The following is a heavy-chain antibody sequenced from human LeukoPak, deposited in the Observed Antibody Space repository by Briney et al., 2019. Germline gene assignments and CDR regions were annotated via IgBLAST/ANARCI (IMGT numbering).Heavy chain of an antibody. D-gene: IGHD3-3*01. CDR3: ASGDFLEWLLYDY. Sequence: PSETLSLTCAVYGGSFSGYYWSWIRQPPGKGLEWIGEINHSGSTNYNPSLKSRVTISVDTSKNQFSLKLSSVTAADTAVYYCASGDFLEWLLYDYWGQGTLDTVSS. CDR2: INHSGST. V-gene: IGHV4-34*01. J-gene: IGHJ4*02. CDR1: GGSFSGYY.